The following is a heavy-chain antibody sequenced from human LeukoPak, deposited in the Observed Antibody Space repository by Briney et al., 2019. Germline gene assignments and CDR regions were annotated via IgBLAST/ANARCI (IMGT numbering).Heavy chain of an antibody. CDR1: GGSISSSSYY. Sequence: SETLSLTCTVSGGSISSSSYYWGWIRQPPGKGLEWIGSIYYSGSTYYNPSLKSRVTISVDTSKNQFSLKLSSVTAADTAVYYCARRWAKVRGVIDHFDYWGQGTLVTVSS. CDR2: IYYSGST. D-gene: IGHD3-10*01. J-gene: IGHJ4*02. V-gene: IGHV4-39*01. CDR3: ARRWAKVRGVIDHFDY.